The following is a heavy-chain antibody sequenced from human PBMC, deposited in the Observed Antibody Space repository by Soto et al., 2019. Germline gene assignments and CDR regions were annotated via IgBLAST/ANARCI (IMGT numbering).Heavy chain of an antibody. V-gene: IGHV3-30*18. Sequence: QVQLVESGGGVVQPGRSLRLSCAASGFTFSSYGMHWVRQAPGKGLEGVAVISYDGSNKYYADSVKGRFTISRDNSKNTLYLQMNSLRAEDTAVYYCAKARGYYYGSGEIDYWGQGTLVTVSS. CDR1: GFTFSSYG. CDR3: AKARGYYYGSGEIDY. J-gene: IGHJ4*02. CDR2: ISYDGSNK. D-gene: IGHD3-10*01.